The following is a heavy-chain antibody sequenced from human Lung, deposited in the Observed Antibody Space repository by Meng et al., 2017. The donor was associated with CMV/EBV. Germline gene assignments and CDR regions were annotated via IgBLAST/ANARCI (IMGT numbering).Heavy chain of an antibody. V-gene: IGHV1-18*01. D-gene: IGHD3-16*01. J-gene: IGHJ5*02. Sequence: ASVKVSCKASGYTFIRYGISWVRQAPGQGLEWMGWITAYNGNTNYAQKVQGRVTMTADTSTSTAYMELRSLRSDDTAVYYCARRGTVISGPFDPWGQGTLVTVSS. CDR1: GYTFIRYG. CDR3: ARRGTVISGPFDP. CDR2: ITAYNGNT.